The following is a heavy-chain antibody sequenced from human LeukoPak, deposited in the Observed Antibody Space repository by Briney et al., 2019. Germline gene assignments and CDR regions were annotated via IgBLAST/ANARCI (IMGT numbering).Heavy chain of an antibody. V-gene: IGHV3-48*03. Sequence: GGSLRLSCAASGFTFSSYEMNWVREAPGKGPEWVSYISSGSSNIYYADSVRGRFTTSRDNAKNSLYLQMNSLRAEDTAVYYCAGGGRSSSSYWGQGTLVTVSS. CDR2: ISSGSSNI. CDR1: GFTFSSYE. J-gene: IGHJ4*02. CDR3: AGGGRSSSSY. D-gene: IGHD6-6*01.